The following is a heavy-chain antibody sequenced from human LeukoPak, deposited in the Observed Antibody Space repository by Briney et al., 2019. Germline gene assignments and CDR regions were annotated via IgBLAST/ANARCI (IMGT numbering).Heavy chain of an antibody. J-gene: IGHJ4*02. V-gene: IGHV3-23*01. CDR2: ISFTGGST. Sequence: GGSLRLSCAASGFTFSSYAMSWVRQAPGKGLEWVSTISFTGGSTYYADSVKGRFTISRDNSKNSLYLQMNTLRAEDTALYYCVKLSGIGAAGQYFFDFWGQGTLVTVSS. CDR1: GFTFSSYA. D-gene: IGHD6-13*01. CDR3: VKLSGIGAAGQYFFDF.